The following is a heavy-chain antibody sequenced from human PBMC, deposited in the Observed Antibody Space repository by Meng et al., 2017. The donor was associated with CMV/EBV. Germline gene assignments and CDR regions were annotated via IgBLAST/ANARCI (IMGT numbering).Heavy chain of an antibody. CDR1: GGSISSGSYY. V-gene: IGHV4-61*02. D-gene: IGHD3-22*01. CDR2: IYTSGST. Sequence: QVQRQESGPGLVKPSQTLSLTCTVSGGSISSGSYYWSWIRQPAGKGLEWIGRIYTSGSTNYNPSLKSRVTISVDTSKNQFSLKLSSVTAADTAVYYCAREVVVITPYNWFDPWGQGTLVTVSS. J-gene: IGHJ5*02. CDR3: AREVVVITPYNWFDP.